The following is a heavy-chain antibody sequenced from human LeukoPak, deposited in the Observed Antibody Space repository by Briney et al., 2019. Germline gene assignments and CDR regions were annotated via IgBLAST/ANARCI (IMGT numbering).Heavy chain of an antibody. V-gene: IGHV4-61*01. J-gene: IGHJ4*02. D-gene: IGHD6-19*01. CDR1: GGSVSSGSYY. CDR3: ARDRVSSGWSHTFGY. CDR2: IYYSGST. Sequence: TSETLSLTCTVSGGSVSSGSYYRSWIRQPPGKGLEWIGYIYYSGSTNYNPSLKSRVTISVDTSKNQFSLKLSSVTAADTAVYYCARDRVSSGWSHTFGYWGQGTLVTVSS.